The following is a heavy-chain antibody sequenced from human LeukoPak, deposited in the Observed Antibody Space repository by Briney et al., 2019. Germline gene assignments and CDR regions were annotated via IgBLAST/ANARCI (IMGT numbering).Heavy chain of an antibody. CDR3: AKDRVTAAGYYFDY. Sequence: GGSLRLSCAASGFTFSNYGMHWVRQAPGKGLEWVSVISFDGSAKYYADSVKGRFTMSRDNSKNTLYLQITSPRAEDTAVYYCAKDRVTAAGYYFDYWGQGTLVTVSS. CDR2: ISFDGSAK. D-gene: IGHD6-13*01. V-gene: IGHV3-30*18. CDR1: GFTFSNYG. J-gene: IGHJ4*02.